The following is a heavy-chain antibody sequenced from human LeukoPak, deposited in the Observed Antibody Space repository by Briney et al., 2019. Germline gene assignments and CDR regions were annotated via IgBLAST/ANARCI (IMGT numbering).Heavy chain of an antibody. Sequence: TSETLSLTCTVSGGSISSGSYYWSWIRQPAGKGLEWIGRIYTSGSTNYNPSLKSRVTISVDTSKNQFSLKLSSVTAADTAVYYCARADGYSSSWYGTREAFFDYWGQGTLVTVSS. J-gene: IGHJ4*02. D-gene: IGHD6-13*01. CDR1: GGSISSGSYY. CDR3: ARADGYSSSWYGTREAFFDY. CDR2: IYTSGST. V-gene: IGHV4-61*02.